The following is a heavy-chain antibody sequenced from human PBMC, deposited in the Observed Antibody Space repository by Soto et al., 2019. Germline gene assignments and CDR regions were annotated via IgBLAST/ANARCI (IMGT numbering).Heavy chain of an antibody. CDR3: ARDAFNWHYCYYGMDV. D-gene: IGHD1-20*01. Sequence: GGSLRLSCAASGFTFSSYGMHWVRQAPGKGLEWVAVISYDGSNKNYADSVKGRFTISRDNSKNTQYLQMNSLRAEDTAVYYCARDAFNWHYCYYGMDVWGPGTTVTVSS. CDR1: GFTFSSYG. V-gene: IGHV3-30*03. J-gene: IGHJ6*02. CDR2: ISYDGSNK.